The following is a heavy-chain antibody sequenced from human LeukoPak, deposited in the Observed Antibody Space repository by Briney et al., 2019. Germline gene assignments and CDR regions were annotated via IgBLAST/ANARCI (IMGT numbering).Heavy chain of an antibody. CDR2: MYFSGST. CDR3: ARGPPDCSSTSCYAFDAFDI. J-gene: IGHJ3*02. Sequence: SETLSLTCTVSGYSISTGYYWDWIRQPPGKGLEWIESMYFSGSTYYSLSLKSRVTISVDTSKNQFSLTLSTVTAADPPVYYCARGPPDCSSTSCYAFDAFDIWGQGTMVTVSS. V-gene: IGHV4-38-2*02. D-gene: IGHD2-2*01. CDR1: GYSISTGYY.